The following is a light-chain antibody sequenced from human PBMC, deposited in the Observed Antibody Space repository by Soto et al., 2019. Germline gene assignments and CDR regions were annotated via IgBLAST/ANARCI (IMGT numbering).Light chain of an antibody. Sequence: DIVMTQSPAPLSVSPGERATLSCRASQSVITNLAWYQQKPGQAPRLLIYGASTRATGIPARFSGSGSETDFTLTITSLEPEDFAVYYCQQRSNRPPTFGQGTRLEIK. CDR1: QSVITN. CDR2: GAS. V-gene: IGKV3-11*01. J-gene: IGKJ5*01. CDR3: QQRSNRPPT.